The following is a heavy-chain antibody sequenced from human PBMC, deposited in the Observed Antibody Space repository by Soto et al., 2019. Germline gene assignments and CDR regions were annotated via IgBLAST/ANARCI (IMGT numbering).Heavy chain of an antibody. Sequence: EVQLQESGGGLVQPGGSLRLSCAASGFSFTTYAMSWVRQAPGKGLEWVSGISGSGGTTYYADSVKGRFTISRDSLKNTLYLHMSSLRAEDTAFYFCAKEGLYYYGDFRGQGTLVTVSS. CDR2: ISGSGGTT. CDR1: GFSFTTYA. CDR3: AKEGLYYYGDF. D-gene: IGHD3-16*02. J-gene: IGHJ4*02. V-gene: IGHV3-23*01.